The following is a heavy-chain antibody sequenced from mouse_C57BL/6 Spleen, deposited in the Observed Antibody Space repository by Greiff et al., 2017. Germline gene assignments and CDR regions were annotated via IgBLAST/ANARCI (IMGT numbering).Heavy chain of an antibody. V-gene: IGHV3-6*01. J-gene: IGHJ1*03. CDR3: ARDDGDWYFDV. CDR2: ISYDGSN. CDR1: GYSITSGYY. Sequence: EVKLMESGPGLVKPSQSLSLTCSVTGYSITSGYYWNWIRQFPGNKLEWMGYISYDGSNNYNPSLKNRISITRDTSKNQFFLKLNSVTTEDTATYYCARDDGDWYFDVWGTGTTVTVSS.